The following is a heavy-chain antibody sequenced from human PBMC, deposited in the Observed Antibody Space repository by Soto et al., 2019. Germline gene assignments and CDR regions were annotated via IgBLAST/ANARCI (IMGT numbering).Heavy chain of an antibody. CDR1: GFTVTRNY. V-gene: IGHV3-66*01. J-gene: IGHJ4*02. CDR3: ARWIMGSGGLDY. CDR2: TYADGTT. D-gene: IGHD2-2*03. Sequence: EVQLVESGGGLVQPGGSLRLSCAASGFTVTRNYMSWVRQAPGKGLEGVSVTYADGTTNYADSVKGRFTISRASSKKTLFLQMNSLTADDTAVYYCARWIMGSGGLDYWGRGTLVTVSS.